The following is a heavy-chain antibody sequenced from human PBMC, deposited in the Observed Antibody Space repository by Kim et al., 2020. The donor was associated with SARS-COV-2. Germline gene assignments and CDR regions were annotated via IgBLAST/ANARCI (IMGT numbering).Heavy chain of an antibody. CDR1: GFTFSSYW. V-gene: IGHV3-7*01. CDR2: IKQDGSEK. CDR3: ARGSRPLNYYGSGSPPTSYWYFDL. D-gene: IGHD3-10*01. J-gene: IGHJ2*01. Sequence: GGSLRLSCAASGFTFSSYWMSWVRQAPGKGLEWVANIKQDGSEKYYVDSVKGRFTISRDNAKNSLYLQMNSLRAEDTAVYYCARGSRPLNYYGSGSPPTSYWYFDLWGRGTLVTVSS.